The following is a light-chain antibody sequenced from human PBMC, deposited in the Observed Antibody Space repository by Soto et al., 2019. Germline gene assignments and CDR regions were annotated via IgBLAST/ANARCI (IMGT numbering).Light chain of an antibody. V-gene: IGLV2-14*01. CDR3: SSYTSSSTSV. CDR2: EVS. Sequence: LTQPASVSGSPGQSITISCTGTSSDVGGYNYVSWYQQHPGKAPKLMIYEVSNRPSGVSNRFSGSKSGNTASLTISGLQAEDEADYYCSSYTSSSTSVFGTGTKVTGL. CDR1: SSDVGGYNY. J-gene: IGLJ1*01.